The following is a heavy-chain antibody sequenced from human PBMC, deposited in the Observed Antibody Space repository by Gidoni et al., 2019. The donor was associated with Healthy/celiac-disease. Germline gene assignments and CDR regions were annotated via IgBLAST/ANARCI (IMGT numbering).Heavy chain of an antibody. D-gene: IGHD1-1*01. V-gene: IGHV4-39*01. CDR2: IYYSGST. Sequence: QLQLQESGPGLVKPSETLSLTCTVSGGSISSSSYYWGWIRQPPGKGLEWIGSIYYSGSTYYNPSLKSRVTISVDTSKNQFSLKLSSVTAADTAVYYCARLDSHDYYFDYWGQGTLVTVSS. J-gene: IGHJ4*02. CDR1: GGSISSSSYY. CDR3: ARLDSHDYYFDY.